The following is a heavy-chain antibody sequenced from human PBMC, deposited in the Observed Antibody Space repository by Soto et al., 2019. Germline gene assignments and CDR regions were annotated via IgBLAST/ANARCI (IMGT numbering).Heavy chain of an antibody. D-gene: IGHD6-13*01. CDR1: GFIFTNFW. CDR2: IDTSGSST. V-gene: IGHV3-74*01. CDR3: AKDSWYFDL. J-gene: IGHJ4*02. Sequence: GGSLRLSCEASGFIFTNFWMHWVRQVSGNGLVGVSRIDTSGSSTSYADSVKGRFTISRDNAKNTVSLQMHSLRAEDTGVYYCAKDSWYFDLWSQGSLVTVSS.